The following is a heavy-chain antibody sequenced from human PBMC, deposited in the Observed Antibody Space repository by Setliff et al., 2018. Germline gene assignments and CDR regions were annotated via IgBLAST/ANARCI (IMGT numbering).Heavy chain of an antibody. D-gene: IGHD3-10*01. CDR2: IYPGDSET. V-gene: IGHV5-51*01. CDR3: ARLRLYGSGIWGMDV. CDR1: ASTFPSYW. Sequence: GESLKISCKDSASTFPSYWIGWVRQMPGKGLEWMGIIYPGDSETRYSPSFQGQVTISADKSISTAYLQWSSLKASDTAMYYCARLRLYGSGIWGMDVWGQGTTVTVSS. J-gene: IGHJ6*02.